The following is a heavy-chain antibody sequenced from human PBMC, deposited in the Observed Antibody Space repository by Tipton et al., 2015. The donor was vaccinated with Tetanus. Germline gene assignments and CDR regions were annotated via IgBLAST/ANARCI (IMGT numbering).Heavy chain of an antibody. D-gene: IGHD1-26*01. CDR1: GFTFSSHW. V-gene: IGHV3-21*01. CDR3: ATGRTLDY. Sequence: SLRLSCAASGFTFSSHWMNWVRQAPGKGPEWLSSISSTSSYIYYADSVKGRFTVSRDNAKNSLSLQMKSLGDEDTAVYYCATGRTLDYWGQGTRVTVST. J-gene: IGHJ4*02. CDR2: ISSTSSYI.